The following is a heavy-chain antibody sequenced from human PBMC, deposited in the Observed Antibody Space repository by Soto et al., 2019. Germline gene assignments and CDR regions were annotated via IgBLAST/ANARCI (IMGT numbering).Heavy chain of an antibody. CDR2: INPGDGRT. J-gene: IGHJ4*02. Sequence: ASVKVSCKASGYTFTNYYIHWVRQAPGQGPEWMGIINPGDGRTTYTQKFQGRVTMIRDTSTSTVYMELSSLRSEDTAVYYCARRKERSGPHYFDYWGQGSQVTVSS. CDR1: GYTFTNYY. D-gene: IGHD6-25*01. CDR3: ARRKERSGPHYFDY. V-gene: IGHV1-46*01.